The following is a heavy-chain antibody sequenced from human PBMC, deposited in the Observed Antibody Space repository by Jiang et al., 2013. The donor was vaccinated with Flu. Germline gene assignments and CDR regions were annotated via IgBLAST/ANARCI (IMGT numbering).Heavy chain of an antibody. J-gene: IGHJ6*02. CDR3: VGALSGTYRWDV. CDR1: GYIFTNYW. D-gene: IGHD1-26*01. CDR2: THPLDSDT. V-gene: IGHV5-51*01. Sequence: SLKISCKGSGYIFTNYWVGWVRQMPGKGLEWMGITHPLDSDTRYSPSFQGQGTISADKSISTVYLQWSSLKASDSAMFYCVGALSGTYRWDVWGQGTTVTVS.